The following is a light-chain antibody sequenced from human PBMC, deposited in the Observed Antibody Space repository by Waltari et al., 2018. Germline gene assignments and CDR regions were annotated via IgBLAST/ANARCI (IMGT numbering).Light chain of an antibody. CDR2: AAS. CDR3: QQSYSTPLT. Sequence: DIQLTQSPSSLSASVSDIVTITCRASQSISSYLNWYQQKPGKAPKLLIYAASSLQSGVPSRFSGSGSGTDFTLTISSLQPEDFATYYCQQSYSTPLTFGGGTKVEIK. V-gene: IGKV1-39*01. J-gene: IGKJ4*01. CDR1: QSISSY.